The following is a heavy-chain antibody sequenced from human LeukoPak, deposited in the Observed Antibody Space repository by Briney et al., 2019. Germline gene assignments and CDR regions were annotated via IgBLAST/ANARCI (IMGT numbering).Heavy chain of an antibody. CDR2: IIPIFGTA. CDR3: AREGSGTSFDY. J-gene: IGHJ4*02. Sequence: VASVKVSCKASGGTFSSYAISWVRQAPGQGLEWMGGIIPIFGTANYAQKFQGRVTITADESTSTAYMELSSLRSEDTAVYYCAREGSGTSFDYWGQGTLVTVSS. V-gene: IGHV1-69*01. CDR1: GGTFSSYA. D-gene: IGHD1-1*01.